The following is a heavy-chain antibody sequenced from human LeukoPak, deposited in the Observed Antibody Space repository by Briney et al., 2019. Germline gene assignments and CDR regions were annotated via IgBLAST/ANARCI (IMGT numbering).Heavy chain of an antibody. J-gene: IGHJ4*02. V-gene: IGHV3-30-3*01. D-gene: IGHD1-26*01. Sequence: PGRSLRLSCAASGFTFSGYAMHWVRQAPGKGLEWVAVISYDGSNKYYADSVKGRFTISRDNSKNTLYLQMNSLRVEDTAVYYCARDLIRDSGSYLGLDYWGQGTLVTVSS. CDR3: ARDLIRDSGSYLGLDY. CDR1: GFTFSGYA. CDR2: ISYDGSNK.